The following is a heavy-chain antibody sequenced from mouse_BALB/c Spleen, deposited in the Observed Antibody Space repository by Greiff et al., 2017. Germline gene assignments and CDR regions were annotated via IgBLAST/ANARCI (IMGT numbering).Heavy chain of an antibody. Sequence: VQLQESGAELARPGASVKMSCKASGYTFTSYTMHWVKQRPGQGLEWIGYINPSSGYTNYNQKFKDKATLTADKSSSTAYMQLSSLTSEDSAVYYCARSSANWDAMDYWGQGTSVTVSS. D-gene: IGHD4-1*01. V-gene: IGHV1-4*01. CDR3: ARSSANWDAMDY. CDR1: GYTFTSYT. CDR2: INPSSGYT. J-gene: IGHJ4*01.